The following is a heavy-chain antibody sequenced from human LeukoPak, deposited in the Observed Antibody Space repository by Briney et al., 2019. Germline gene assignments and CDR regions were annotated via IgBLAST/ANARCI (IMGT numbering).Heavy chain of an antibody. Sequence: GGSLRLSCAASGLTFSDYYMSRIRKAPGKGLEWVSYISSSDTYTNYADSVKGRFTISRDNAKNSPYLQMNSLRAEDTAVYYCARGPYSSGSSADYWGQGTLVTVSS. J-gene: IGHJ4*02. D-gene: IGHD6-19*01. CDR3: ARGPYSSGSSADY. CDR1: GLTFSDYY. V-gene: IGHV3-11*06. CDR2: ISSSDTYT.